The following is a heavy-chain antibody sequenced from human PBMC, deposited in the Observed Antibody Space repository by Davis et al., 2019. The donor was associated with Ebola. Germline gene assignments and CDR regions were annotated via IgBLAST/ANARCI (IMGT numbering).Heavy chain of an antibody. CDR2: IYHSGST. Sequence: SETLSLTCAVSGGSISSGGYSWSWIRQPPGKGLEWIGYIYHSGSTNYNPSLKSRVTISVDTSKNQFSLKLSSVTAADTAVYYCARGARAADGMDVWGQGTTVTVSS. CDR3: ARGARAADGMDV. J-gene: IGHJ6*02. CDR1: GGSISSGGYS. D-gene: IGHD4/OR15-4a*01. V-gene: IGHV4-30-2*02.